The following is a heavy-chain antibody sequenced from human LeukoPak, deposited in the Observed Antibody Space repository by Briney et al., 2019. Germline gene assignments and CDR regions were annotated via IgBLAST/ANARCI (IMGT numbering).Heavy chain of an antibody. Sequence: PSETLSLSCSVSGDSIGDYSWSWIRRPPGKGLEWLGYLSYIGTTTYNSSLKSRVTISVDTSKNQFSLKLSSVTAADTAVYYCARVVRGVIKTYSFYFMDVWGIGTTVTLAS. CDR1: GDSIGDYS. J-gene: IGHJ6*03. D-gene: IGHD3-10*01. V-gene: IGHV4-59*01. CDR3: ARVVRGVIKTYSFYFMDV. CDR2: LSYIGTT.